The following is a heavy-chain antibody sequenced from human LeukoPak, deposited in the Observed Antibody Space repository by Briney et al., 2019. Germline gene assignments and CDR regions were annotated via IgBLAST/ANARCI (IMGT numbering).Heavy chain of an antibody. CDR1: GFTFSSYA. CDR3: AKWGYDYVWGSYRTPLDI. D-gene: IGHD3-16*02. V-gene: IGHV3-23*01. J-gene: IGHJ3*02. Sequence: GGSLRLSCAASGFTFSSYAMSWVRQAPGKGLEWVSAISGSGGSTYYADPVKGRFTISRDNSKNTLYLQMNSLRAEDTAVYYCAKWGYDYVWGSYRTPLDIWGQGTMVTVSS. CDR2: ISGSGGST.